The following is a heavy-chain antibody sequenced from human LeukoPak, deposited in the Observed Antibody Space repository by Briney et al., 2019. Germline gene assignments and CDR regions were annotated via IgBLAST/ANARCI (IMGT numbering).Heavy chain of an antibody. D-gene: IGHD5-18*01. CDR2: ISYDGSNK. V-gene: IGHV3-30-3*01. Sequence: GGSLRLSCAASGFTFSSYAMHWVRQAPGKGLEWVAVISYDGSNKYYADSVKGRFTISRDNSKNTLYLQMNSLRAEDTAVYYCARDLDTAMVYYYGMDVWGQGTTDTVSS. CDR1: GFTFSSYA. J-gene: IGHJ6*02. CDR3: ARDLDTAMVYYYGMDV.